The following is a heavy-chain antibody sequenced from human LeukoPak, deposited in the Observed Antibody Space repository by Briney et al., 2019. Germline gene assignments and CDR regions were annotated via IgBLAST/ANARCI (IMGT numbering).Heavy chain of an antibody. CDR1: GGSISSYY. J-gene: IGHJ4*02. Sequence: SETLSLTCTVSGGSISSYYWSWIRQPPGKGLECIGYIYYSGSTNYNPSLKSRVTISVDTSKNQFSLKLSSVTAADTAVYYCARAEVLPDFYDTSGGFDYWGQGTLVTVSS. V-gene: IGHV4-59*01. CDR2: IYYSGST. D-gene: IGHD3-22*01. CDR3: ARAEVLPDFYDTSGGFDY.